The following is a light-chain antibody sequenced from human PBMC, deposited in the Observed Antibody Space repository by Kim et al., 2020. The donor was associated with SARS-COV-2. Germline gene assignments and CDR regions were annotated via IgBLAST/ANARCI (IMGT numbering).Light chain of an antibody. CDR3: LLYYGSSFV. V-gene: IGLV7-43*01. J-gene: IGLJ1*01. CDR2: STS. Sequence: QAVVTQESSLTVSPGGTVTLTCSSSTGAVTSRFHPCWFQQKPGQPPRPLIHSTSSRHSWTPARFSGSLLGGKAALTLSGAQPEDEADYYCLLYYGSSFVFGTGTKVTVL. CDR1: TGAVTSRFH.